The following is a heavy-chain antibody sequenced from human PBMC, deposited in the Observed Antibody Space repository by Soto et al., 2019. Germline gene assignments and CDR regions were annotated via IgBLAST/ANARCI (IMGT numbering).Heavy chain of an antibody. CDR3: ARGGTVYYDFWSGYPAPEYFQH. V-gene: IGHV4-34*01. CDR1: GGSFSGYY. D-gene: IGHD3-3*01. Sequence: SETLSLTYAVYGGSFSGYYSSWIRQPPGKGLEWIGEINHSGSTNYNPSLKSRVTISVDTSKNQFSLKLSSVTAADTAVYYCARGGTVYYDFWSGYPAPEYFQHWGQGTLVTVSS. J-gene: IGHJ1*01. CDR2: INHSGST.